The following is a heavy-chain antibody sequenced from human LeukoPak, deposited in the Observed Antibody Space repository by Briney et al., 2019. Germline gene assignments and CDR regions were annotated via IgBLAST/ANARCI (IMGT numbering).Heavy chain of an antibody. V-gene: IGHV3-66*01. CDR2: IYSGGST. CDR3: ARDLTGDAYFDY. J-gene: IGHJ4*02. CDR1: GXTVSSNY. D-gene: IGHD7-27*01. Sequence: PGGSLRLSCEVSGXTVSSNYMTWVRQAPGKGLEWVSIIYSGGSTYYADSVKGRFAISRDNSKNTLYLRMNSLRAEDTAVFYCARDLTGDAYFDYWGQGTLVTVSS.